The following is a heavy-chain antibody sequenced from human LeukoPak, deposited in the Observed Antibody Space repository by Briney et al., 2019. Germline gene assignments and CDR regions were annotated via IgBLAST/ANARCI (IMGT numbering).Heavy chain of an antibody. CDR2: NISSGTTL. J-gene: IGHJ4*02. CDR3: ARAWKGAATGIDFDF. CDR1: GFRFSDYY. Sequence: GGSLRLSCSASGFRFSDYYMSWIRQAPGKGLEVVSHNISSGTTLYYADSVKGRSTISRDNAKNSLFLQMNNLRAEDTALYYCARAWKGAATGIDFDFWGQGTLITVSS. V-gene: IGHV3-11*01. D-gene: IGHD6-13*01.